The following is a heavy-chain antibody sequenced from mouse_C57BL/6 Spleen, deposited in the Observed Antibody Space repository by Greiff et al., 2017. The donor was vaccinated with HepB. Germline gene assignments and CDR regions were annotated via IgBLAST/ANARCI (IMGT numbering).Heavy chain of an antibody. CDR3: TRGGNYGGAMDY. CDR1: GFTFSSYA. V-gene: IGHV5-9-1*02. J-gene: IGHJ4*01. CDR2: ISSGGDYI. D-gene: IGHD2-1*01. Sequence: EVQVVESGEGLVKPGGSLKLSCAASGFTFSSYAMSWVRQTPEKRLEWVAYISSGGDYIYYADTVKGRFTISRDNARNTLYLQMSSLKSEDTAMYYCTRGGNYGGAMDYWGQGTSVTVSS.